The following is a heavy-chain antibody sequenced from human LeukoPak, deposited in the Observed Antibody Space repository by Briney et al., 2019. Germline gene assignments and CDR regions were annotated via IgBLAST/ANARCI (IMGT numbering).Heavy chain of an antibody. CDR1: GGSISSYY. D-gene: IGHD6-19*01. V-gene: IGHV4-59*01. CDR2: IYYGGST. Sequence: SETLSLTCTVSGGSISSYYWSWIRQPPGKGLEWIGYIYYGGSTNYNPSLKSRVTISVDTSKNQFSLKLSSVTAADTAVYYCASAGIAVAGKGGELGWFDPWGQGTLVTVSS. CDR3: ASAGIAVAGKGGELGWFDP. J-gene: IGHJ5*02.